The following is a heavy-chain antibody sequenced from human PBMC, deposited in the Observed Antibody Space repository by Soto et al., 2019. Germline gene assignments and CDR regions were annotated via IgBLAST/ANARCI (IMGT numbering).Heavy chain of an antibody. CDR2: INSDGSST. D-gene: IGHD3-22*01. CDR1: GFTFSSYW. V-gene: IGHV3-74*01. CDR3: TRDEWIDRGMDV. J-gene: IGHJ6*02. Sequence: EVQLVESGGGLVQPGGSLRLSCAASGFTFSSYWMHWVRQAPGKGLVWVSRINSDGSSTSYADSVKGRFTTSRDNAKNTLYLQMNSLRAEDTAVYYCTRDEWIDRGMDVWGQGTTVTVSS.